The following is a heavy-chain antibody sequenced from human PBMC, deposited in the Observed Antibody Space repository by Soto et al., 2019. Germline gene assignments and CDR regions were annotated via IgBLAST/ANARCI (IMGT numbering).Heavy chain of an antibody. CDR2: INHSGST. CDR1: GGSFSGYY. J-gene: IGHJ4*02. Sequence: QVQLQQWGAGLLKPSETLSLTCAVYGGSFSGYYWSWIRQPPGKGLEWIGEINHSGSTNYNTSLKSRVTISVDTSKNQFSLKLSSVTAADTAVYYCARAVTYYFDYWGQGTLVTVSS. D-gene: IGHD4-17*01. V-gene: IGHV4-34*01. CDR3: ARAVTYYFDY.